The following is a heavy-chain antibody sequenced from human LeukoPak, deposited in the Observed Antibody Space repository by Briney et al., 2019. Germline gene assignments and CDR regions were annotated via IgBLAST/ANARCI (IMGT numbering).Heavy chain of an antibody. D-gene: IGHD4-11*01. V-gene: IGHV1-18*04. CDR2: ITDYNGIT. CDR1: GCTFTYRY. J-gene: IGHJ4*02. Sequence: ASVKVSCKASGCTFTYRYLHWVRQAPGQALEWMGWITDYNGITKDAQKFQGRVTMTTDKFTSTAYLELRSLSSDDTAVYYCARSSNRMTTASRYLDYWGQGTLVTVSS. CDR3: ARSSNRMTTASRYLDY.